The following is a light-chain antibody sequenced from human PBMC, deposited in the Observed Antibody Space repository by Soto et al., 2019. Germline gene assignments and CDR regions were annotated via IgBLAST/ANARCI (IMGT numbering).Light chain of an antibody. CDR1: QSVSSSY. CDR3: QQYCSSPPYT. V-gene: IGKV3-20*01. J-gene: IGKJ2*01. Sequence: EIVLTQSPGTLSLSPGERATLSCRASQSVSSSYLAWYQQKPGQAPRLLIYGASSRATNIPDRFSGSGSGTDFTLTISRLEPEDFAVDYCQQYCSSPPYTFGQGTKLEIK. CDR2: GAS.